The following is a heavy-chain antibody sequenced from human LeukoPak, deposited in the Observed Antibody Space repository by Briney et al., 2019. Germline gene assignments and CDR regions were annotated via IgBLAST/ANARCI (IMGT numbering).Heavy chain of an antibody. J-gene: IGHJ6*03. CDR1: GYTFTSYY. Sequence: GASVKVSCKASGYTFTSYYMHWVRQAPGQGLEWMGIINPSGGSTSYAQKFQGRVTMTRDTSTSTVYMELSSLRSEDTAVYYCAREGQLVYYYYYMDVWGKGTTVTVSS. CDR2: INPSGGST. CDR3: AREGQLVYYYYYMDV. V-gene: IGHV1-46*03. D-gene: IGHD1-1*01.